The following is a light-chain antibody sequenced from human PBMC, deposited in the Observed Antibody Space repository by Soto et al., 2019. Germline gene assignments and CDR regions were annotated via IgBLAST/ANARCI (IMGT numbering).Light chain of an antibody. CDR3: QQSYSTPYT. V-gene: IGKV1-39*01. CDR1: QSISGY. Sequence: DIQMTQSPSSLSASVGDRVTITCRARQSISGYLNWFQQKPGKAPKLLIYAASSLQTGVPSRFSGSGSGTDFTLTISSLQREDFATYYWQQSYSTPYTFGQGTKVEIK. J-gene: IGKJ2*01. CDR2: AAS.